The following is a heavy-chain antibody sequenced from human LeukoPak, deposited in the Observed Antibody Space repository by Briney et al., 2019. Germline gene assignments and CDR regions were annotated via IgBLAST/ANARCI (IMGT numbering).Heavy chain of an antibody. D-gene: IGHD4-23*01. CDR2: ISGSGGST. CDR1: GFTFSSYA. J-gene: IGHJ6*02. V-gene: IGHV3-23*01. Sequence: GGSLRLSCAASGFTFSSYAMSWVRQAPGKGLEWVSAISGSGGSTYYADSVKGRFTISRDNSKNTLYLQMNSLRAEDTAVYYYATTTVVTRYYYYGMDVWGQGTTDTVSS. CDR3: ATTTVVTRYYYYGMDV.